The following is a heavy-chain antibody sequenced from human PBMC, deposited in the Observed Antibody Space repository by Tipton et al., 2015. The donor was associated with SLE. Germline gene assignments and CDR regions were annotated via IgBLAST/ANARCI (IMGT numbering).Heavy chain of an antibody. Sequence: GLVKPSETLSLTCAVYGGSFSGYYWSWIRQPPGKGLEWIGEINHSGSTNYNPSLKSRVTISVDTSKNQFSLKVSSVTAADTAVYYCARGRSSSWTDFDYWGQGTLVTVSS. J-gene: IGHJ4*02. V-gene: IGHV4-34*01. D-gene: IGHD6-13*01. CDR2: INHSGST. CDR1: GGSFSGYY. CDR3: ARGRSSSWTDFDY.